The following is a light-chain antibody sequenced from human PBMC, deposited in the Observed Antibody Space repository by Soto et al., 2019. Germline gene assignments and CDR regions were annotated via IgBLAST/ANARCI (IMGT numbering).Light chain of an antibody. V-gene: IGLV2-14*03. CDR1: GSDIGGFNF. CDR2: DVT. CDR3: DSYSGRTTLGYV. Sequence: QSALTQPASVSRSPGQSITISCTGTGSDIGGFNFVSWYQQHPGQAPKLIIYDVTNRPSVFSNRFSGSKSGNTASLTISGLPADDEADYHYDSYSGRTTLGYVFGTGTKLTVL. J-gene: IGLJ1*01.